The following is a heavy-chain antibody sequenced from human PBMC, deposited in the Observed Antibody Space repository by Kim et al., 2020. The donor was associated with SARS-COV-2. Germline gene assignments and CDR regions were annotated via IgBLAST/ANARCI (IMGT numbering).Heavy chain of an antibody. D-gene: IGHD4-17*01. CDR2: INTNTGNP. Sequence: ASVKVSCKASGYTFTTYALSWVRQAPGQGLEWMGWINTNTGNPTYAQGFTGRFVFPLDTSVSTAYLQISSLKAEDTAVYYCARGKTESVTTPLTYWGQGTLVTVSS. CDR3: ARGKTESVTTPLTY. V-gene: IGHV7-4-1*02. CDR1: GYTFTTYA. J-gene: IGHJ4*02.